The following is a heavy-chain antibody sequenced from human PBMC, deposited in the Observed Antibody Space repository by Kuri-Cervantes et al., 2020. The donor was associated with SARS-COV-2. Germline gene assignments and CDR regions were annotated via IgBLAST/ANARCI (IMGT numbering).Heavy chain of an antibody. Sequence: ETLSLTCTVSGGSISSSSYYWGWIRQPPGKGLEWVSSISSSSSYIYYADSVKGRFTISRDNAKNSLYLQMNSLRAEDTAVYYCARAPSKKPYQLLYGEDYYYYGMDVWGQGTTVTVSS. V-gene: IGHV3-21*01. CDR1: GGSISSSS. D-gene: IGHD2-2*02. CDR2: ISSSSSYI. CDR3: ARAPSKKPYQLLYGEDYYYYGMDV. J-gene: IGHJ6*02.